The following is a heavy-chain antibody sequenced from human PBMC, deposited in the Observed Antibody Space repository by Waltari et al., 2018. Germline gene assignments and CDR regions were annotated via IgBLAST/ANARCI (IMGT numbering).Heavy chain of an antibody. CDR1: GLHFSTYT. CDR2: LTASGLM. Sequence: EMQLLESGGALVQPGGSLRLSCAASGLHFSTYTMNWVRQAPGKGLEWVAVLTASGLMDYGDSVKGRFIISRDNSKNILYLEMYRLRVEDTARYYCAKDEGARLAPTFGMDAWGQGTTVIVSS. D-gene: IGHD6-6*01. CDR3: AKDEGARLAPTFGMDA. J-gene: IGHJ6*02. V-gene: IGHV3-23*01.